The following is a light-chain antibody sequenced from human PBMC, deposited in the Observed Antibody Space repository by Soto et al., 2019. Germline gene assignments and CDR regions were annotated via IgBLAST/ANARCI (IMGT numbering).Light chain of an antibody. CDR3: SAYAGSNTVV. J-gene: IGLJ1*01. CDR2: EVT. CDR1: SSDVGDNH. V-gene: IGLV2-8*01. Sequence: QSALAQPPSASGSPGQSVTISCTGTSSDVGDNHVSWYQQHLGKAPKLIIYEVTLRPSGVPDRFSGSKSGNTASLTVSGLQADDEADYYCSAYAGSNTVVFGTGTKATVL.